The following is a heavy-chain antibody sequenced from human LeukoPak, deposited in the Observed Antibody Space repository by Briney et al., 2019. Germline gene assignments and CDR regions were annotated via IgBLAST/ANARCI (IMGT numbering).Heavy chain of an antibody. CDR2: IKPDGSSM. CDR1: GFTFSSYW. CDR3: ATLYGGYTDY. V-gene: IGHV3-74*01. D-gene: IGHD5-12*01. J-gene: IGHJ4*02. Sequence: PGGSLRLSCAASGFTFSSYWMNWVRQAPGEGLVWVSRIKPDGSSMSYADSEQGRFTISRDNAKNTLYLQMNSLRAEDTAVYYCATLYGGYTDYWGQGTLVTVSS.